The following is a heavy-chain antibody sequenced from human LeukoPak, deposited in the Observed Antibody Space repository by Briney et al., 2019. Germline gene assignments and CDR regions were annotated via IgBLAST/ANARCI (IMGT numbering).Heavy chain of an antibody. D-gene: IGHD3-9*01. CDR1: GFTFSSYA. Sequence: PGGSLRLSCAASGFTFSSYAMSWVRQAPGKGLEWVSAISGSGGSTYYADSVKGRFTIPRDNSKNTLYLQMNSLRAEDTAVYYCAKSLDYDILTGYGANDYWGQGTLVTVSS. CDR3: AKSLDYDILTGYGANDY. J-gene: IGHJ4*02. CDR2: ISGSGGST. V-gene: IGHV3-23*01.